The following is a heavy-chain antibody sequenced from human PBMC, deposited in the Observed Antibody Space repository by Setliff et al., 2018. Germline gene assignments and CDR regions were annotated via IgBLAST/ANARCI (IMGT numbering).Heavy chain of an antibody. CDR3: ARVVYYASGSSLSYGMDV. J-gene: IGHJ6*02. CDR1: GYTFSHSG. V-gene: IGHV1-18*01. Sequence: GASVKVSCKASGYTFSHSGISWVRQAPGQGLEWMGWISAYNDNKNYAQKFQGRVTMTTDTSTNTVFMELRSLRSDDTAMFYCARVVYYASGSSLSYGMDVWGQGTAVTVSS. CDR2: ISAYNDNK. D-gene: IGHD3-10*01.